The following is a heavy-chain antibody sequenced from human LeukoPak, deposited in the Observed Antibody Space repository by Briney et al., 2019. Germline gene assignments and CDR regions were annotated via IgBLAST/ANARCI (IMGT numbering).Heavy chain of an antibody. CDR3: ARPRLLYGSGPILV. D-gene: IGHD3-10*01. CDR2: IYYTGRT. Sequence: SETLSLTCFVSGGSINSNNDYWGWIRQPPGKGLEWIGSIYYTGRTYYNPSLKSRVAISVDTSKNQFSLNLTSVTAADTAVYYCARPRLLYGSGPILVWGQGNLVTVSS. V-gene: IGHV4-39*07. CDR1: GGSINSNNDY. J-gene: IGHJ4*02.